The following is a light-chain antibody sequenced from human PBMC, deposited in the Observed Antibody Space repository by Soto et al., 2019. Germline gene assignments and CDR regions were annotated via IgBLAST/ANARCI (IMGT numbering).Light chain of an antibody. J-gene: IGKJ1*01. CDR1: QSVTSN. Sequence: EIVMTQSPATLSVSPGESVTLSCRASQSVTSNYLAWYQHKPGQAPRLLIYDASSRATGIPDRFSGSGSATDFTLTISNLQPDDFATYYCQQYENYWTFGQGTKVDIK. CDR2: DAS. V-gene: IGKV3D-15*01. CDR3: QQYENYWT.